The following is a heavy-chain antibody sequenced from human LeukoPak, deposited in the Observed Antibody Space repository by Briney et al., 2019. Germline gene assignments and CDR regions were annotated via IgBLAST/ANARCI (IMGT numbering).Heavy chain of an antibody. CDR2: MNPNSGNT. CDR1: XYTXTSYD. D-gene: IGHD5-18*01. Sequence: GASVKVSXXXXXYTXTSYDINWVRQATGQGLEWMGWMNPNSGNTGYAQKFQGRVTMTRNTSISTAYMELSSLRSEDTAVYYCARDRYSYDYWGQGTLVTVSS. V-gene: IGHV1-8*01. J-gene: IGHJ4*02. CDR3: ARDRYSYDY.